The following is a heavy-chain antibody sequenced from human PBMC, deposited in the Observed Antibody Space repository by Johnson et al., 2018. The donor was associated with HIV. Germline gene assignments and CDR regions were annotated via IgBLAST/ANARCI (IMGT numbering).Heavy chain of an antibody. D-gene: IGHD1-26*01. V-gene: IGHV3-30-3*01. CDR2: ISYDGSNK. Sequence: QVQLVESGGGVVQPGRSLRLSCAASGFTFGSYAMHWVRQAPGKGLEWVAVISYDGSNKYYADSVKGRFTISRDNSKNTLYLQMNSLRAEDTAVYYCARAGIVGDQRDAFDIWGQGTMVTVSS. CDR3: ARAGIVGDQRDAFDI. CDR1: GFTFGSYA. J-gene: IGHJ3*02.